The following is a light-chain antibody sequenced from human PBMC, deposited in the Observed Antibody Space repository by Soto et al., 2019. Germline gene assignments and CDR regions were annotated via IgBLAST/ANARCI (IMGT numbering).Light chain of an antibody. Sequence: DIQMTQSPSSLSASVGDRVTITCQASQDISNYLNWYQQKPGKAPKLLIYDASNLETGVPSRFSGSGSGTDFTFTIRSMQTEDIAKYYCQQYDNIPPTFGQGTRLEIK. V-gene: IGKV1-33*01. CDR3: QQYDNIPPT. J-gene: IGKJ5*01. CDR2: DAS. CDR1: QDISNY.